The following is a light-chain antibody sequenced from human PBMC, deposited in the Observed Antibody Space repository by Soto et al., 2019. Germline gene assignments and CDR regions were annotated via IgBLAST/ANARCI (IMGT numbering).Light chain of an antibody. Sequence: QSVLTQPPSVSGAPGQRVTISCTGSSSNIGAGYDVHWYQQVPGTAPKLLIYANSNRPSGVPDRFSGSKSGTSASLGITGLQAEDEADYYCQSYDSSLSGHVFGTGTKVTVL. J-gene: IGLJ1*01. CDR1: SSNIGAGYD. CDR2: ANS. V-gene: IGLV1-40*01. CDR3: QSYDSSLSGHV.